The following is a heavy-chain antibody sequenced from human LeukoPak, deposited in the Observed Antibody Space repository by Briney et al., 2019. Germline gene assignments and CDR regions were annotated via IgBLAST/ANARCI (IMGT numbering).Heavy chain of an antibody. CDR2: IIPIFGTA. J-gene: IGHJ6*03. D-gene: IGHD5-12*01. Sequence: SVKVSCKASGGTFSSYAISWVRQAPGQGLEWMGGIIPIFGTANYAQKFQGRVTITTDESTSTAYMELSGLRSEDTAVYYCASGSPDIVATIEYYYYMDVWGKGTTVTVSS. CDR1: GGTFSSYA. CDR3: ASGSPDIVATIEYYYYMDV. V-gene: IGHV1-69*05.